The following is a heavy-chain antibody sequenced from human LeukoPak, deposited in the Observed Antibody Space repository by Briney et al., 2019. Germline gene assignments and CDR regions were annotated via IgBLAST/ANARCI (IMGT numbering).Heavy chain of an antibody. CDR1: GFIFSSYA. V-gene: IGHV3-23*01. Sequence: GGSLRLSCAASGFIFSSYAMSCVRRAPGKGLEWVSAISGSGVSTYYADSVKGRFTISRDDSQNTLALQMNSLRAEDTAVYYCAKKSGNLYYFDYWGQGTLVTVSS. CDR3: AKKSGNLYYFDY. D-gene: IGHD1-14*01. J-gene: IGHJ4*02. CDR2: ISGSGVST.